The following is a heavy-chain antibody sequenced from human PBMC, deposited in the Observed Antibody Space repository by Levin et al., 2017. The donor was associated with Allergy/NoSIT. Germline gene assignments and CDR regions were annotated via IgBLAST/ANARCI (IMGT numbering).Heavy chain of an antibody. CDR2: IRSKGDGGPV. V-gene: IGHV3-15*07. CDR3: TTGRGSGTPSTGY. D-gene: IGHD1-1*01. CDR1: GFIFNNAW. J-gene: IGHJ4*02. Sequence: KAGGSLRLSCAASGFIFNNAWMNWVRQVPGKGLEWVGRIRSKGDGGPVDYAAPVKGRFTISRHDSEDTLYLQMDSLKIEDTAVYYCTTGRGSGTPSTGYWGQGTVVTVSS.